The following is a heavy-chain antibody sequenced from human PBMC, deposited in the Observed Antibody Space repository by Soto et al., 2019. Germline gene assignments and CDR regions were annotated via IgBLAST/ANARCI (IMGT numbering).Heavy chain of an antibody. CDR3: ARHSLALRKNNWFDP. V-gene: IGHV4-39*01. Sequence: SETLSLTCTVSGDSIISSDFYWGWVRQPPGKGLEWIGSIFYLGSSYYNPSLKSRVTMSVDTSKSQFSLRLRSVTAADTALYFCARHSLALRKNNWFDPWGQGIMVTVSS. D-gene: IGHD3-3*02. J-gene: IGHJ5*02. CDR1: GDSIISSDFY. CDR2: IFYLGSS.